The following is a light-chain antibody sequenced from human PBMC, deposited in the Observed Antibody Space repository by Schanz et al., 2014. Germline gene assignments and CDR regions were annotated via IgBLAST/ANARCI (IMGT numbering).Light chain of an antibody. J-gene: IGLJ1*01. V-gene: IGLV2-14*02. CDR2: DVS. Sequence: QSALTQPASVSGSPGQSITISCTGTSSDIGSYNLVSWYQQHPDKAPKLMIYDVSNRPSGVSNRFSGSKSGNTASLTISGLQTEDEADYYCSSYSSSGTPFVFGTGTKLTVL. CDR3: SSYSSSGTPFV. CDR1: SSDIGSYNL.